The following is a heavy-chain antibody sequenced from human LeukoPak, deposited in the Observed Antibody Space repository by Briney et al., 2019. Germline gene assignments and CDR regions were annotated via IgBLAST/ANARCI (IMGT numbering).Heavy chain of an antibody. CDR2: ISSSSSYI. Sequence: PGGSLRLSCAASGFTFSSYSMNWVRQAPGKGLEWVSSISSSSSYIYYADSVKSRFTISRDNAKNSLYLQMNSLRAEDTAVYYCARDEEEAFDIWGQGTMVTVSS. CDR1: GFTFSSYS. J-gene: IGHJ3*02. CDR3: ARDEEEAFDI. V-gene: IGHV3-21*01.